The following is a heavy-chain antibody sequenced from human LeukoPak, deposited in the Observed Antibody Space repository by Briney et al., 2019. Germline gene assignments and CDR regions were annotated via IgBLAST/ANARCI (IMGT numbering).Heavy chain of an antibody. CDR1: GFTFSSYS. Sequence: PGGSLRLSCAASGFTFSSYSMNWVRQAPGEGLEWLSYISTSSSTIYYADSVKGRFTISRDNAKNSLYLQMNSLRAEDTAVYYCAELGITMIGGVWGKGTTVTISS. V-gene: IGHV3-48*04. CDR2: ISTSSSTI. D-gene: IGHD3-10*02. J-gene: IGHJ6*04. CDR3: AELGITMIGGV.